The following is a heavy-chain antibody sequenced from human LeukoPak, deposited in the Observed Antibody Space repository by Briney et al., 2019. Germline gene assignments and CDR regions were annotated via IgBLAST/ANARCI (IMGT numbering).Heavy chain of an antibody. V-gene: IGHV1-69*05. D-gene: IGHD2-2*01. CDR3: ARGWGVRAPISLLDP. CDR2: IVPIFGTT. CDR1: GGSFSSNV. J-gene: IGHJ5*02. Sequence: GASVKVSCKASGGSFSSNVISWVRQAPGQGLEWMGGIVPIFGTTKYAQKFQGRVTITTDESTSTAYMELSSLRSEDTAVYYCARGWGVRAPISLLDPWGEGTLVPVSS.